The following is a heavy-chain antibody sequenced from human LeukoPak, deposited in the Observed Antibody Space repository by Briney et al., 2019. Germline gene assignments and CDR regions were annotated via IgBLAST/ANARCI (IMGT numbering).Heavy chain of an antibody. CDR3: AKQELWLTMLGY. D-gene: IGHD5-18*01. V-gene: IGHV3-23*01. J-gene: IGHJ4*02. Sequence: GGSLRLSCAASGFTFSSYGMSWVRQAPGKGLEWVSAISGSGGSTYYADSVKGRVTISRDNAKNTLYLQMHRLRAGDTAVYYCAKQELWLTMLGYWGQGTLVTVSS. CDR1: GFTFSSYG. CDR2: ISGSGGST.